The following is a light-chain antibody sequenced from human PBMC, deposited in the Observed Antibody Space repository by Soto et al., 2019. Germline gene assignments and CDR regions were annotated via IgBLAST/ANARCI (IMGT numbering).Light chain of an antibody. Sequence: EIVLTQSPDTLSLSPGERATLSCKASQSVSTSLAWYQQKPGQPPRLLIYDASNRAAGIPARFSGSGSGTDFTLTISSLEPEDFAMYYCQLYGDSPIYTFGQGTKLEMK. J-gene: IGKJ2*01. CDR2: DAS. CDR1: QSVSTS. V-gene: IGKV3-11*01. CDR3: QLYGDSPIYT.